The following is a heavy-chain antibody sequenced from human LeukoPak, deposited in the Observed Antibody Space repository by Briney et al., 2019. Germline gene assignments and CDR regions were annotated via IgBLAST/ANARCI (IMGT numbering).Heavy chain of an antibody. D-gene: IGHD1-26*01. CDR1: GGSISSYY. Sequence: PSETLSLTCTVSGGSISSYYWSWIRQPPGKGLEWIGYIYYSGSTNYNPSLKSRVAISVDTSKNQFSLKLSSVTAADTAVYYCARDGYSGSYYDYWGREPWSPSPQ. CDR2: IYYSGST. J-gene: IGHJ4*02. CDR3: ARDGYSGSYYDY. V-gene: IGHV4-59*01.